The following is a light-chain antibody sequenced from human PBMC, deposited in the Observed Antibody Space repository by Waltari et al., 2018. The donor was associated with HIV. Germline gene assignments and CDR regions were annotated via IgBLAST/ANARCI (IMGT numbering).Light chain of an antibody. V-gene: IGKV3-15*01. Sequence: ESLMAQSPATLFLSPGERATLSCRASQNVSRHLAWYQQRPGQTHRLLMYEASTRATDVPVRFSGSGSGSEFYLTISSLQSEDIGVYLCQQYSEWPLTFGPGTRLNIK. CDR3: QQYSEWPLT. CDR1: QNVSRH. J-gene: IGKJ3*01. CDR2: EAS.